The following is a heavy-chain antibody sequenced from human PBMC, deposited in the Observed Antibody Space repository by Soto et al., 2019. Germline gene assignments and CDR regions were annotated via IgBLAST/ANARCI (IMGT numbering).Heavy chain of an antibody. V-gene: IGHV3-53*04. CDR1: GFTVSSNY. CDR2: IFTGGST. CDR3: ERDRSSSGCLAAFDF. J-gene: IGHJ3*01. D-gene: IGHD6-19*01. Sequence: EVQLVESGGGLVQPGGSLRLSCAASGFTVSSNYMSWVRQAPGKGLEWVSVIFTGGSTYYADSVMSGFTISRHSSKNTVYIQMNSLRAYDPTVYYCERDRSSSGCLAAFDFWGQGTMVTVSS.